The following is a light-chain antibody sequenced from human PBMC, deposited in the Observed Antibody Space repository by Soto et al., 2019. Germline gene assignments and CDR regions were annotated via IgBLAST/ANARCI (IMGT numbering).Light chain of an antibody. Sequence: EIVLTQSPATLSLSPGERATLSCRASQRVSSYLAWYQQKPGQAPRLLIYGASTRATGIPARFSGSGSGTEFTLTISSLQSEDFTFYYCQQYNKWRYTFGQGTKLEIK. CDR1: QRVSSY. J-gene: IGKJ2*01. V-gene: IGKV3-15*01. CDR3: QQYNKWRYT. CDR2: GAS.